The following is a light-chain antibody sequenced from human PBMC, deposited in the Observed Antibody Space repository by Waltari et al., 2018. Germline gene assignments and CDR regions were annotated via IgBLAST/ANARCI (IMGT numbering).Light chain of an antibody. Sequence: DIVMTQSPDSLAVSLGARATSNCKSSQSVLYSSNNNNYLAWYQQKPGQPPKLLIYWASTRESGVPDRLSGSGSGTDFTLTISSLQAEDVAVYYCHQYYNIPFTFGPGTKVDIK. J-gene: IGKJ3*01. CDR1: QSVLYSSNNNNY. CDR3: HQYYNIPFT. CDR2: WAS. V-gene: IGKV4-1*01.